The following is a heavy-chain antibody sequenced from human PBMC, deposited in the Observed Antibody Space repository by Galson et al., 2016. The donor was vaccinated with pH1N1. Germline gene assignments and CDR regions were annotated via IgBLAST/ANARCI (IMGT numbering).Heavy chain of an antibody. J-gene: IGHJ4*02. CDR3: ARSYRDDGYYFEY. CDR2: IYHSGNT. D-gene: IGHD4-17*01. CDR1: GYSISSGYY. Sequence: SETLSPTCAVSGYSISSGYYWGWIRQPPGKGLEWIASIYHSGNTYYKPSLRSRVTISLDTSKNQFSLKLTSVTAADTAGYYCARSYRDDGYYFEYWGQGTLVTVSS. V-gene: IGHV4-38-2*01.